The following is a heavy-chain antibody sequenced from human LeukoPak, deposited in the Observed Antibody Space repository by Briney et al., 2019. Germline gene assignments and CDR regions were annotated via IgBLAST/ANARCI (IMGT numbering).Heavy chain of an antibody. D-gene: IGHD3-22*01. CDR2: ISSSGSTL. CDR1: GFTFSDYY. J-gene: IGHJ4*02. CDR3: ARDYYYDSSGYPGY. Sequence: GGSLRLSCAASGFTFSDYYMSWIRQAPGKGLEWVSYISSSGSTLYYADSVKGRFTISRDNAKNSLYLQMNSLRAEDTAVYYCARDYYYDSSGYPGYWGQGTLVTVSS. V-gene: IGHV3-11*01.